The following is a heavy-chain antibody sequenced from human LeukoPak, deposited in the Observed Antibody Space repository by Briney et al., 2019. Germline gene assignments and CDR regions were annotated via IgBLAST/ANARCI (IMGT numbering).Heavy chain of an antibody. CDR3: ARDLRYSNGWSASGMDV. Sequence: GASVTVSCKASGYTFTSHGISWVRQAPGQGLEWMGWISTYNGNTNYAQKLQGRVSMTTDTSTSTAYMDLRSLRSDDTAVYYCARDLRYSNGWSASGMDVWGKGTTVTISS. V-gene: IGHV1-18*01. J-gene: IGHJ6*03. CDR1: GYTFTSHG. CDR2: ISTYNGNT. D-gene: IGHD6-19*01.